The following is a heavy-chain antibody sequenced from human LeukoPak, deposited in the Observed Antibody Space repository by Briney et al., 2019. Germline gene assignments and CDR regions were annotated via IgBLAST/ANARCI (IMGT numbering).Heavy chain of an antibody. CDR1: GYTFTSYD. Sequence: ASVKVSCKASGYTFTSYDIHWVRQATGQGLEWMGWMNPNGGNTGYAQKFQGRVTMTRNTSISTAYMELSSLRSEDTAAYYCAIMVGYCSGGSCYDDWFDPWGQGTLVTVSS. CDR2: MNPNGGNT. V-gene: IGHV1-8*01. J-gene: IGHJ5*02. D-gene: IGHD2-15*01. CDR3: AIMVGYCSGGSCYDDWFDP.